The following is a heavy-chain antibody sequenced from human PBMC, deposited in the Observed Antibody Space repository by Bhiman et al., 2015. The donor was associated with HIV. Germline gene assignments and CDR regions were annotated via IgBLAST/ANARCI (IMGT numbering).Heavy chain of an antibody. CDR3: CRTFEI. D-gene: IGHD2-15*01. CDR2: IYGADNR. J-gene: IGHJ3*02. Sequence: EVQLVESGGGLIQPGGSLRLSCAASGFSVSSTYISWVRQAPGKGLEWVSVIYGADNRYYIESVKGRFTISRDNSKNTVFLQMNSLRAEDTAMYYCCRTFEIWGQGTTGHRLL. V-gene: IGHV3-53*01. CDR1: GFSVSSTY.